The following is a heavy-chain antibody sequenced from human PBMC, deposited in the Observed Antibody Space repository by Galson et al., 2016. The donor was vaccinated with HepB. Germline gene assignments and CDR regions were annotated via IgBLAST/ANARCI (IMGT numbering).Heavy chain of an antibody. V-gene: IGHV3-43*02. CDR3: ARDISMYFYDSNGYYT. J-gene: IGHJ5*02. CDR1: GFTFEDYA. Sequence: SLRLSCAGSGFTFEDYAIHWVRQVPGKGLEWVSLISGNGDTTYYVDSVKGRFTISRDNNENSVYLQMNSLRPEDTALYYCARDISMYFYDSNGYYTWGQETLVTVSS. D-gene: IGHD3-22*01. CDR2: ISGNGDTT.